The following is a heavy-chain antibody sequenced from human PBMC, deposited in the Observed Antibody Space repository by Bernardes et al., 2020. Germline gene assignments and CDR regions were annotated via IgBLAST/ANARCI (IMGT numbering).Heavy chain of an antibody. CDR2: IYYSGST. CDR3: ARQITMVQGVPGWFDP. Sequence: SETLSLTCTVSGGSISSSSYYWGWIRQPPGKGLEWIGSIYYSGSTYYNPSLKSRVTISVDTSKNQFSLKLSSVTAADTAVYYCARQITMVQGVPGWFDPWGQGTLVTVSS. J-gene: IGHJ5*02. V-gene: IGHV4-39*01. CDR1: GGSISSSSYY. D-gene: IGHD3-10*01.